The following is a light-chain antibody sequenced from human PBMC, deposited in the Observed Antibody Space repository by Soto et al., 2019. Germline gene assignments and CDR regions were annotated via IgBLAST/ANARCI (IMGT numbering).Light chain of an antibody. CDR1: RGISSSY. V-gene: IGKV3-20*01. CDR3: HQYGASPPYT. J-gene: IGKJ2*01. Sequence: EIVLTQSPGTLSLSPGESTTLYCRASRGISSSYLAWYQQKPGQAPRLLIYAASTRATGIPDRFRGSGSATDFTLTISRLEPEDSAVYYCHQYGASPPYTFGQGTKLAIK. CDR2: AAS.